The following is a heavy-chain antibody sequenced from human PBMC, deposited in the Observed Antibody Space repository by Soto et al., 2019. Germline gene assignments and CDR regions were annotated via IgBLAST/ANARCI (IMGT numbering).Heavy chain of an antibody. V-gene: IGHV1-18*01. Sequence: VASVKVSCKASGYTFTSYGISWVRQAPGQGLEWMGWISAYNGNTNYAQKLQGRVTMTTDTSTSTAYMELRSLRSDDTAVYYCARDLKNYYYYGMDVWGQGTTVTVS. CDR1: GYTFTSYG. CDR2: ISAYNGNT. CDR3: ARDLKNYYYYGMDV. J-gene: IGHJ6*02.